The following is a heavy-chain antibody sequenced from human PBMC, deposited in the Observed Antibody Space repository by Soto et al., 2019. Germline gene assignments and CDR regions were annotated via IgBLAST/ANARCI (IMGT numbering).Heavy chain of an antibody. CDR1: GFTFSSYW. CDR2: IKQDGREK. J-gene: IGHJ4*02. D-gene: IGHD3-16*01. Sequence: GGSLRLSCAASGFTFSSYWMSWVRQAPGKALECVANIKQDGREKYYVDSVKGRFTISRDNANSTLYLQMDNLGAEDTAVDYCARGTSHYNYVHVWYWGLGTLVTAPQ. V-gene: IGHV3-7*03. CDR3: ARGTSHYNYVHVWY.